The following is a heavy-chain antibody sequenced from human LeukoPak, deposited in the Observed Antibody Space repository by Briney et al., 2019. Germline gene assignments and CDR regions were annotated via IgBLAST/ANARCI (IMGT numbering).Heavy chain of an antibody. CDR1: GYSISSGYY. CDR2: IYHSGST. J-gene: IGHJ4*02. CDR3: ASLSRLRILEWLSRYYFDY. Sequence: SETLSLTCTVSGYSISSGYYWSWIRQPPGKGLEWIGSIYHSGSTYYNPSLKSRVTISVDTSKNQFSLKLSSVTAADTAVYYCASLSRLRILEWLSRYYFDYWGQGTLVTVSS. D-gene: IGHD3-3*01. V-gene: IGHV4-38-2*02.